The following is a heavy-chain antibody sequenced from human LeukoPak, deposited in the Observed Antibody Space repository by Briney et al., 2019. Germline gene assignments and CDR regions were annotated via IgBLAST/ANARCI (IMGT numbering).Heavy chain of an antibody. D-gene: IGHD3-10*01. CDR2: INHSGGT. J-gene: IGHJ4*02. CDR1: GGSFSGYY. CDR3: AREANYYGSGSYFEGTFDY. Sequence: SETLSLTCAVYGGSFSGYYWSWIRQPPGKGLEWIGEINHSGGTNYNPSLKSRVTISVDTSKNQFSLKLSSVTAADTAVYFCAREANYYGSGSYFEGTFDYWGQGSLVTVSS. V-gene: IGHV4-34*01.